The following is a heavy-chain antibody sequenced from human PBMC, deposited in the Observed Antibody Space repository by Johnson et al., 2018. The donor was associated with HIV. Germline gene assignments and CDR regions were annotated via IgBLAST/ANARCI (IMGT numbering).Heavy chain of an antibody. D-gene: IGHD1-26*01. V-gene: IGHV3-33*06. J-gene: IGHJ3*02. CDR1: GFTFSSYG. Sequence: QVQLVESGGGVVQPGRSLRLSCAASGFTFSSYGMHWVRQAPGKGLEWVAVIWYDGSNKYSADSVRGRFTISRDNSKNTLYLQMNSLRAEDTAVYYCAKTYSGSNRDAFDIWGQGTMVTVSS. CDR2: IWYDGSNK. CDR3: AKTYSGSNRDAFDI.